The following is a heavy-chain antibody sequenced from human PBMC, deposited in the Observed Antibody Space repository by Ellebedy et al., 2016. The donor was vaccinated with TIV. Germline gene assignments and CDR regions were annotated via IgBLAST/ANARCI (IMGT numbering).Heavy chain of an antibody. Sequence: GGSLRLXCAASGFTFSSYSMNWVRQAPGKGLEWVSSISSSSSYIYYADSVKGRFTISRDNAKNSLYLQMNSLRAEDTAVYYCARDKAIVGADGVDYYYGMDVWGQGTTVTVSS. CDR1: GFTFSSYS. CDR3: ARDKAIVGADGVDYYYGMDV. D-gene: IGHD1-26*01. CDR2: ISSSSSYI. J-gene: IGHJ6*02. V-gene: IGHV3-21*01.